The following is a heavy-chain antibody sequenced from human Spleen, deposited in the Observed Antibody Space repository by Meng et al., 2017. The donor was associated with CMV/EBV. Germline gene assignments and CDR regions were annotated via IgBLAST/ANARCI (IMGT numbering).Heavy chain of an antibody. V-gene: IGHV3-74*01. D-gene: IGHD2-2*01. CDR2: INSDGSST. Sequence: GGSLRLSCAASGFTFSSHWMTWVRQAPGKGLVWVSRINSDGSSTSYADSVKGRFTISRDNAKNTLYLQMNSLRAEDTAEYYCARYCSSTSWCYYSGMDVWGQGTTVTVSS. CDR3: ARYCSSTSWCYYSGMDV. J-gene: IGHJ6*02. CDR1: GFTFSSHW.